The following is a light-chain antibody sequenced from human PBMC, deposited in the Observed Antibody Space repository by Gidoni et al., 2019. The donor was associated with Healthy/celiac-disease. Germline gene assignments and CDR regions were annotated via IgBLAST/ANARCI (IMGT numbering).Light chain of an antibody. Sequence: DIQMTQSPSSLSASVGDRVTITCRASQSISSYLNWYQQKPGKAPKLLIYAASSLQSGVPSRFSGSGAGKVFTLTISSLQPEDFATYYCQQSYSTPWTFGQGTKVEIK. CDR1: QSISSY. CDR3: QQSYSTPWT. V-gene: IGKV1-39*01. J-gene: IGKJ1*01. CDR2: AAS.